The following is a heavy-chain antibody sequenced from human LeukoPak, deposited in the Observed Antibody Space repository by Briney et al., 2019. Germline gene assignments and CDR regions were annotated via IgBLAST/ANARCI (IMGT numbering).Heavy chain of an antibody. V-gene: IGHV3-30*02. CDR3: PNDLFGDYLWGTWRATDT. CDR1: GFSISRYG. Sequence: GGSLRVSCAASGFSISRYGMHWVRQAPGKGLGWVAFTRYDGSDQYFVDSVKGRFTVSRDNSKNTLYMEMKSLRPEDTATYYCPNDLFGDYLWGTWRATDTWGQGTLVTVSS. D-gene: IGHD3-16*01. J-gene: IGHJ4*02. CDR2: TRYDGSDQ.